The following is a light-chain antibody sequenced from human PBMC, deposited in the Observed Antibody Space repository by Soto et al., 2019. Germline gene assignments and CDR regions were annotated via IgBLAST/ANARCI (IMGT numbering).Light chain of an antibody. V-gene: IGKV3D-15*01. J-gene: IGKJ5*01. Sequence: EIVMTQSPATLSVSPGDSATLSCRASQTINSDLAWYVQKPGQAPRRVIYGASTWGTDVPPRFTGSGSGTEFTLTISGLQSEDFAVYYCQQYTSWPITFGQGTRL. CDR1: QTINSD. CDR3: QQYTSWPIT. CDR2: GAS.